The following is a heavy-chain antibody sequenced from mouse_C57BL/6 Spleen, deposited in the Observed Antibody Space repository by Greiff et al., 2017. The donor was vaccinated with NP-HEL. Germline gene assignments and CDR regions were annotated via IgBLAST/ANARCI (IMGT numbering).Heavy chain of an antibody. J-gene: IGHJ3*01. CDR1: GYTFTSYW. D-gene: IGHD3-1*01. CDR2: INPSNGRT. Sequence: QVQLQQPGTELVKPGASVKLSCKASGYTFTSYWMHWVKQRPGQGLEWIGNINPSNGRTNYNEKFKSKATLTVDKSSSTAYMQLSSLTSEDSAVYYCARSSPQLPWFAYWGQGTLVTVSA. V-gene: IGHV1-53*01. CDR3: ARSSPQLPWFAY.